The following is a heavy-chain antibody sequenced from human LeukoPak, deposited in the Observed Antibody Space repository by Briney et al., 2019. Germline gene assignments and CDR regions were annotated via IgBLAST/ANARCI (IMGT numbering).Heavy chain of an antibody. CDR3: AKDGPVTMVRGVIEYYFDY. Sequence: GGSLRLSCAASGFTFSSYGMHWVRQAPGKGLEGVAVISYDGSNKYYADSVKGRFTISRDNSKNTLYLQMNSLRAEDTAVYYCAKDGPVTMVRGVIEYYFDYWGQGTLVTVSS. CDR2: ISYDGSNK. CDR1: GFTFSSYG. D-gene: IGHD3-10*01. J-gene: IGHJ4*02. V-gene: IGHV3-30*18.